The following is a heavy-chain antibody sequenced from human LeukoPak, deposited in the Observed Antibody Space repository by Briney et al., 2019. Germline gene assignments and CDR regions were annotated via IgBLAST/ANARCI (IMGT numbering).Heavy chain of an antibody. CDR1: GFTFSSYA. D-gene: IGHD4-17*01. V-gene: IGHV3-23*01. CDR3: AKSDTTGQETGYYGMDV. J-gene: IGHJ6*02. CDR2: ISGSGGST. Sequence: GGSLRLSCAASGFTFSSYAMSWVRQAPGKGLEWVSAISGSGGSTYYADSVKGRFTVSRDNSKNTLYLQMNSLRAEDTAVYYCAKSDTTGQETGYYGMDVWGQGTTVTVSS.